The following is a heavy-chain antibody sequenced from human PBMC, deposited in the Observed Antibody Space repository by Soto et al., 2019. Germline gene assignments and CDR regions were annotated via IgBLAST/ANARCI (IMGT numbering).Heavy chain of an antibody. J-gene: IGHJ4*02. CDR3: GRGTRTLKLSFFAY. Sequence: SDTLSLTCTVSGDSFSNFYWSWIRQPPGKGLEWIGYCHGIGNTGYNPSLQNRVSIGLGTSPNQCSLNLSSVTAADTAIYYCGRGTRTLKLSFFAYGGQGFRFTVPQ. V-gene: IGHV4-59*01. D-gene: IGHD1-1*01. CDR1: GDSFSNFY. CDR2: CHGIGNT.